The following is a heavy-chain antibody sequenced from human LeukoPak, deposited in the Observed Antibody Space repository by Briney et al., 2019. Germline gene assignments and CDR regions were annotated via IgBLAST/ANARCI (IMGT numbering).Heavy chain of an antibody. CDR2: INHSGST. Sequence: SETLSLTCTVSGGSISSSSYYWGWIRQPPGKGLEWIGEINHSGSTNYNPSLKSRVTISVDTSKNQFSLKLSSVTAADTAVYYCARGGSLRLLWFGKYYFDYWGQGTLVTVSS. J-gene: IGHJ4*02. D-gene: IGHD3-10*01. CDR3: ARGGSLRLLWFGKYYFDY. CDR1: GGSISSSSYY. V-gene: IGHV4-39*07.